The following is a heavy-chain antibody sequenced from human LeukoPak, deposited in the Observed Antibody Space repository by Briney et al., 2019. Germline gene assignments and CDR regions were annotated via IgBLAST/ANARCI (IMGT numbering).Heavy chain of an antibody. D-gene: IGHD2-2*01. V-gene: IGHV4-4*07. J-gene: IGHJ6*03. Sequence: SETLSLTCTVSGGSISSYYWSWIRQPAGKGLEWIGRIYTSGSTNYNPSLKSRVTMSVDMSKNQFSVKLSSVTAADTAVYYCARVLGYCSSASCYAGDYYYYMDVWGKGTTVTVSS. CDR3: ARVLGYCSSASCYAGDYYYYMDV. CDR1: GGSISSYY. CDR2: IYTSGST.